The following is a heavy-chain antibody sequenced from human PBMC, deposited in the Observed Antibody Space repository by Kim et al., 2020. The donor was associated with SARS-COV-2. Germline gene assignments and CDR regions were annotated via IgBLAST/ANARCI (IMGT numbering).Heavy chain of an antibody. CDR3: ARHAPWGERYYYYGMDV. Sequence: SETLSLTCTVSGGSISSYYWSWIRQPPGKGLEWIGYIYYSGSTNYNPSLKSRVTISVDTSKNQFSLKLSSVTAADTAVYYCARHAPWGERYYYYGMDVWGQGTTVTVSS. J-gene: IGHJ6*02. D-gene: IGHD3-16*01. CDR1: GGSISSYY. CDR2: IYYSGST. V-gene: IGHV4-59*08.